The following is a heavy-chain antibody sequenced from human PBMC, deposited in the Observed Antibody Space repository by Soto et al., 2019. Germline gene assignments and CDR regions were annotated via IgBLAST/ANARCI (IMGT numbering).Heavy chain of an antibody. CDR3: AKRACSNDRCRSNGFDF. CDR1: GYTFINYD. V-gene: IGHV1-18*01. D-gene: IGHD2-8*01. J-gene: IGHJ3*01. Sequence: QVQLVQSGAEVKKPGASVKVSCKASGYTFINYDINWVRQAPGQGLEWMGWISVYNGNTKYEQKLQDRVTMTTETHKRPVYMQVQSLRSDDTAVYYCAKRACSNDRCRSNGFDFWGQGRMVTVSS. CDR2: ISVYNGNT.